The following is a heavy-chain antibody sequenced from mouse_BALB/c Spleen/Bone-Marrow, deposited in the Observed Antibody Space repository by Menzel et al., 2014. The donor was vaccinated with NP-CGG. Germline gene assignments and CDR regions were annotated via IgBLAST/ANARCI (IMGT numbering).Heavy chain of an antibody. CDR3: ARGGGYGRDN. CDR2: SRSKPNDYTT. J-gene: IGHJ2*01. V-gene: IGHV7-1*02. Sequence: EVQLVESGGGLVQPGGSLRLSCATSGFTFGDIYMEWVRQPPGKRLEWIATSRSKPNDYTTEYSASVKGPFIVSRDTSQSILYLQMKALRPEDTGIYYCARGGGYGRDNWGQGTTLTVSS. D-gene: IGHD1-1*02. CDR1: GFTFGDIY.